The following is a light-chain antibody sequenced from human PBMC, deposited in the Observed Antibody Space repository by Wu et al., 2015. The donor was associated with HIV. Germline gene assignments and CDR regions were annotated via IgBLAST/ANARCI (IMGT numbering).Light chain of an antibody. V-gene: IGKV3D-15*01. CDR2: GAS. CDR3: QQYNVWPVT. J-gene: IGKJ1*01. CDR1: QSVSNN. Sequence: EIVLTQSPATLSLSPGERATLSCRASQSVSNNYVAWYQQKAGQAPRLLIYGASNRATGVPDRFSGSGSGTEFTLTISSLQSEDFAVYYCQQYNVWPVTFGQGTKV.